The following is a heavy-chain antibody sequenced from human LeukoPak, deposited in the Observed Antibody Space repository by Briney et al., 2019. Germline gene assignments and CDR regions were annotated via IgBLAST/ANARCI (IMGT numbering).Heavy chain of an antibody. CDR1: GGSFSGYY. J-gene: IGHJ4*02. D-gene: IGHD5-18*01. V-gene: IGHV4-34*01. CDR2: INHSGST. Sequence: PSETLSLTCAVYGGSFSGYYWSWIRQPPGKGLEWIGEINHSGSTNYNPSLKSRVTISVDTSKNQFSLKLSSVTAADTAVYYYARRSEDTAIRYYFDYWGQGTLVTVSS. CDR3: ARRSEDTAIRYYFDY.